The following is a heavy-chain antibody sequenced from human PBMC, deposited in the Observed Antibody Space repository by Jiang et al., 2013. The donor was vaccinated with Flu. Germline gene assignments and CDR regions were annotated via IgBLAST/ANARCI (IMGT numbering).Heavy chain of an antibody. CDR3: VRDRAYYYSSGSLYD. CDR2: INPNNGGT. CDR1: GYTFTGYY. J-gene: IGHJ4*02. Sequence: GAEVKKPGASVKVSCKASGYTFTGYYMHWVRQAPGQGLEWMGWINPNNGGTNYAQKFQGRVTMTRDTSISTAYMELSRLRSDDTAVYYCVRDRAYYYSSGSLYDWGQGTLVTVSS. V-gene: IGHV1-2*02. D-gene: IGHD3-10*01.